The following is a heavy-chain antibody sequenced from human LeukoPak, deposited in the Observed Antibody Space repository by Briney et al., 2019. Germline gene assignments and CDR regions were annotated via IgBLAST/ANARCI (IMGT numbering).Heavy chain of an antibody. D-gene: IGHD4-11*01. CDR1: GFTFSHYG. V-gene: IGHV3-33*06. CDR3: VKDAQRGFDYSNSLQH. Sequence: PGGSLRLSCEASGFTFSHYGMHWVRQAPGKGLEWVAVIWSDATNQYYSDSVKGRFTISRDNFKRTVSPQMNSLRAEDTAVYYCVKDAQRGFDYSNSLQHWGQGSLVTVSS. J-gene: IGHJ4*02. CDR2: IWSDATNQ.